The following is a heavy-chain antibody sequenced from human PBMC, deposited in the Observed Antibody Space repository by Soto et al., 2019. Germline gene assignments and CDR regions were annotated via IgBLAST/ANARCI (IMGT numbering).Heavy chain of an antibody. CDR2: IIPILGTG. Sequence: QVQLVQSGPEVKKSGSSVKVSCKLSGGTFTSETISWVRQAPGQGLEWMGRIIPILGTGNYAQKFQGRITITEDKSTNTGYMELSSLTSEDTAVYFCAREGGSYNMGTFPFYYMGVWGNGTTVTVSS. J-gene: IGHJ6*03. CDR3: AREGGSYNMGTFPFYYMGV. CDR1: GGTFTSET. V-gene: IGHV1-69*08. D-gene: IGHD5-18*01.